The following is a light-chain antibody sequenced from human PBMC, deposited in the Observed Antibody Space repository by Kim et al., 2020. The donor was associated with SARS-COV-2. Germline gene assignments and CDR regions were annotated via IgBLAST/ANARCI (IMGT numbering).Light chain of an antibody. CDR3: QQRSRWPRAT. J-gene: IGKJ2*01. V-gene: IGKV3-11*01. Sequence: EIVLTQSPATLSLSPGERATLSCRASQSVDNNLAWYQQKPGQAPRLLIYAASNRATGIPARISGSGSGTDFTLTITSLAPEDFAVYYCQQRSRWPRATFGQGTKLEI. CDR2: AAS. CDR1: QSVDNN.